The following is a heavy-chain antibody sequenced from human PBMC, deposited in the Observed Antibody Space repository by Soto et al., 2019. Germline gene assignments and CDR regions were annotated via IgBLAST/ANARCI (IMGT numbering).Heavy chain of an antibody. D-gene: IGHD6-6*01. V-gene: IGHV3-23*01. CDR1: GFTFSSYA. CDR2: ISGSGGST. CDR3: AKAPVDSSSSGWFDP. Sequence: GGSLRLSCAASGFTFSSYAMSWVRQAPGKGLEWVSAISGSGGSTYYADSVKGRFTISRDNSKNTLYLQMNGLRAEDTAVYYCAKAPVDSSSSGWFDPWGQGTLVTVSS. J-gene: IGHJ5*02.